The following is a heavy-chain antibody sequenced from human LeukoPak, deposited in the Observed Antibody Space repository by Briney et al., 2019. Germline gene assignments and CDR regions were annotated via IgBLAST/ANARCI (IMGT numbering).Heavy chain of an antibody. CDR2: IYSDGST. CDR3: ARVIVGGQLDYFDY. V-gene: IGHV3-66*01. D-gene: IGHD1-26*01. Sequence: GSLRLSCAASGFTRSSKYMGWVRQAPGKGLEWVSIIYSDGSTYYADSMKGRFTISRDNSKNTLYLQMNSLRAGDSAVYYCARVIVGGQLDYFDYWGQGTLVTVSS. CDR1: GFTRSSKY. J-gene: IGHJ4*02.